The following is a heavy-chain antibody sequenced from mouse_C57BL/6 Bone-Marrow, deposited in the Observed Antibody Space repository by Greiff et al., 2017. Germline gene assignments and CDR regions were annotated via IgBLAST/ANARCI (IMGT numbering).Heavy chain of an antibody. D-gene: IGHD1-1*01. V-gene: IGHV5-6*01. CDR2: ISSGGSYT. CDR3: ARPVVVATDWLAY. Sequence: EVKLVESGGDLVKPGGSLKLSCAASGFTFSSYGMSWVRQTPDKRLEWVATISSGGSYTYYPDSVKGRFTISRDNAKNTLYLQMSSLKSEDTAMYYCARPVVVATDWLAYWGQGTLVTVSA. J-gene: IGHJ3*01. CDR1: GFTFSSYG.